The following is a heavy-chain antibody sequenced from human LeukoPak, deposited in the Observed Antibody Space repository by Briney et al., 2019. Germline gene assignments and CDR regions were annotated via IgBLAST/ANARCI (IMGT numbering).Heavy chain of an antibody. CDR2: IYYSGST. J-gene: IGHJ4*02. V-gene: IGHV4-59*12. D-gene: IGHD3-10*01. CDR3: ARLFMVRGDGDY. CDR1: GGSISSYY. Sequence: SETLSLTCTVSGGSISSYYWSWIRQTPGKGLEWIGYIYYSGSTNYNASLKSRVTISVATSKNQFSLKLRSVTAADTAVYYCARLFMVRGDGDYWGQGTLVTVSS.